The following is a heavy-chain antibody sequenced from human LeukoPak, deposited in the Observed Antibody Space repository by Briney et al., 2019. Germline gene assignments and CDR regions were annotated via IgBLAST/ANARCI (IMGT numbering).Heavy chain of an antibody. CDR1: GFTFSSYG. CDR2: IWYDGSNK. D-gene: IGHD6-13*01. V-gene: IGHV3-33*01. J-gene: IGHJ4*02. CDR3: ARDLPGIAAALLDY. Sequence: GGSLRLSCAASGFTFSSYGMHWVRQAPGKGLEWVAVIWYDGSNKYYADSVKGRFTISRDNSKNTLYLQMNSLRAEDTAVYYCARDLPGIAAALLDYWGQGTLVTVSS.